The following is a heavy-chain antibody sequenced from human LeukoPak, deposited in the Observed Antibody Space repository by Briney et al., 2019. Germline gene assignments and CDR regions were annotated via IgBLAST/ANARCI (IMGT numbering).Heavy chain of an antibody. Sequence: GGSLRLSCDASEFVFSNYWMSWVRQAPGRGLEWVANIKEDGGDKYYVDSVKGRFTISRDNAKRSLYLQMSSLRAEDTAGYYCARDTFRADLDYWGQGTLVTVSS. CDR1: EFVFSNYW. V-gene: IGHV3-7*01. D-gene: IGHD2/OR15-2a*01. J-gene: IGHJ4*02. CDR2: IKEDGGDK. CDR3: ARDTFRADLDY.